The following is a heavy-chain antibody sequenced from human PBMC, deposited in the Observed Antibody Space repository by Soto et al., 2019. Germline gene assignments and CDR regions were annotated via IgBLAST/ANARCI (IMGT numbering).Heavy chain of an antibody. CDR3: ARDRANWFDP. V-gene: IGHV3-33*01. Sequence: QVQVVESGGGVVQPGRSLRLSCAVSGFTYTNYGMHWVRQAPGKGLEWVAVIWYDGSKKYYLDPVKGRFTISRDNSKNTLDLEMNDLRAEDTAVYYCARDRANWFDPWGQGTLVTVSS. J-gene: IGHJ5*02. CDR1: GFTYTNYG. CDR2: IWYDGSKK.